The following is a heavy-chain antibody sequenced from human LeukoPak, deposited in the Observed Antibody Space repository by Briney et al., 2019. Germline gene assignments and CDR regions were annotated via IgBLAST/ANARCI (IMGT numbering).Heavy chain of an antibody. D-gene: IGHD3-3*01. J-gene: IGHJ6*03. CDR1: GGSISSGDYY. CDR3: ARGTYDFWSGSLWGYYYYYMDV. V-gene: IGHV4-30-4*08. CDR2: IYYSGST. Sequence: SQTLSLTCTVSGGSISSGDYYWSWIRQPPGKGLEWIGYIYYSGSTYYNPSLKSRVTISVDTSKNHFSLKLSSVTAADTAVYYCARGTYDFWSGSLWGYYYYYMDVWGKGTTVTVSS.